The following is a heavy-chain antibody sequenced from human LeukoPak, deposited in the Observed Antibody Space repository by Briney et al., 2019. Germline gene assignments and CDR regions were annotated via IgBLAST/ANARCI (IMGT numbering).Heavy chain of an antibody. V-gene: IGHV3-7*01. CDR1: GFTFSSYW. D-gene: IGHD3-16*02. Sequence: PGGSLRLSCAASGFTFSSYWMSCVRQAPGKGLEWVANIKQDGSEKYYVDSVKGRFTISRDNAKNSLYLQMNSLRADDTAVYYCASGRGITFVGVIVYFDYWGQGTLVTVSS. J-gene: IGHJ4*02. CDR3: ASGRGITFVGVIVYFDY. CDR2: IKQDGSEK.